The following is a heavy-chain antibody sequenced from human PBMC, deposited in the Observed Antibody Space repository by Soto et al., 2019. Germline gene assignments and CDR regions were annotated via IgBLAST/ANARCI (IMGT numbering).Heavy chain of an antibody. CDR3: AGGVYDSFNWFDP. D-gene: IGHD3-22*01. CDR1: GFTFSSYA. V-gene: IGHV3-48*01. CDR2: IRSSSSTI. Sequence: PGGSLRLSCAASGFTFSSYAMHWVRQAPGKGLEWVSYIRSSSSTIYYADSVKGRFTISRDNAKNSLYLQMNSLRAEDTAVYYCAGGVYDSFNWFDPWGQGTLVTVSS. J-gene: IGHJ5*02.